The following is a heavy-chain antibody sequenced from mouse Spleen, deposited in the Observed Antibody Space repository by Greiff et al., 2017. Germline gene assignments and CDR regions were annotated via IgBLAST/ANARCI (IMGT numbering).Heavy chain of an antibody. V-gene: IGHV1-54*01. D-gene: IGHD1-1*01. CDR1: GYAFTNYL. Sequence: VQLQQSGAELVRPGTSVKVSCKASGYAFTNYLIEWVKQRPGQGLEWIGVINPGSGGTNYNEKFKGKATLTADKSSSTAYMQLSSLTSEDSAVYFCASTVAWYFDVWGAGTTVTVSS. CDR2: INPGSGGT. J-gene: IGHJ1*01. CDR3: ASTVAWYFDV.